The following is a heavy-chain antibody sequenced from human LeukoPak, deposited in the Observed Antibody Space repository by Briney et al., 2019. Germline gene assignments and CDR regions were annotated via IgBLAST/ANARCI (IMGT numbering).Heavy chain of an antibody. J-gene: IGHJ4*02. CDR2: IKSKTAGATT. Sequence: GGSLRLSCEASGITISNAWMSWVRQAPGKGLEWVGRIKSKTAGATTDYAAPVKGRFTISRDDSKNTLYLQMNSLIIEDTAVYYCTTPPDWGQGTLVTVSS. V-gene: IGHV3-15*01. CDR1: GITISNAW. CDR3: TTPPD.